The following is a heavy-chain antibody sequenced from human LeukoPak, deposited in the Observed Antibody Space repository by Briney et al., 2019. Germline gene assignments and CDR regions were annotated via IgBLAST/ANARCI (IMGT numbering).Heavy chain of an antibody. CDR3: AKDISVDTAMVIGMDV. D-gene: IGHD5-18*01. CDR1: GFTFSSYG. V-gene: IGHV3-30*18. Sequence: GGSLRLSCAASGFTFSSYGMHWARQAPGKGLEWVAVISYDGSNKYYADSVKGRFTISRDNSKNTLYLQMNSLRAEDTAVYYCAKDISVDTAMVIGMDVWGKGTTVTVSS. CDR2: ISYDGSNK. J-gene: IGHJ6*04.